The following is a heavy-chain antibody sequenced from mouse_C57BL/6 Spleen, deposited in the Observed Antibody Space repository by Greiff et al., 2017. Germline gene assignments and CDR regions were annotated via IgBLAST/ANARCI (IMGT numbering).Heavy chain of an antibody. CDR1: GYTFTSYW. CDR3: AKGCDEYYYAMGC. CDR2: INSSSGYT. Sequence: QVHVKQSGAELAKPGASVKLSCKASGYTFTSYWMHWVKQRPGQVLEWIGYINSSSGYTKYNQKFKNKATLTADKSSSTDYMQLISLTYEDCAVYYCAKGCDEYYYAMGCWGQGTSVTVA. V-gene: IGHV1-7*01. J-gene: IGHJ4*01.